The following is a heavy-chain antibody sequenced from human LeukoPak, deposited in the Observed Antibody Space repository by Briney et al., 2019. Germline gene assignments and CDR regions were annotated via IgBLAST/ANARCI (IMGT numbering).Heavy chain of an antibody. CDR1: GGSISSGGYC. V-gene: IGHV4-31*03. CDR2: IYYSGTT. D-gene: IGHD6-19*01. Sequence: PSETLSLTCTVSGGSISSGGYCWSWFRQHPGKGQEWIAYIYYSGTTYYNPSLKSRVTISVDTSKNQFSLKLSSVTAADTAVYYCARGNVGYSSGWYDYWGQGTLVTVSS. CDR3: ARGNVGYSSGWYDY. J-gene: IGHJ4*02.